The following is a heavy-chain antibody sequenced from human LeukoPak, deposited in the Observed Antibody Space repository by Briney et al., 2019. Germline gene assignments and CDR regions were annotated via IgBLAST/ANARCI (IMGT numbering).Heavy chain of an antibody. V-gene: IGHV3-7*01. CDR2: IKQDGSEK. CDR1: GFTFSRYW. Sequence: GGSLRLSCAASGFTFSRYWMSWVHQAPGKGLEWVANIKQDGSEKYYVDSVKGRFTISRDNAKNSLYLQMNGLRAEDTAVYYCARDRGSYSSFDYWGQGTLVTASS. D-gene: IGHD1-26*01. CDR3: ARDRGSYSSFDY. J-gene: IGHJ4*02.